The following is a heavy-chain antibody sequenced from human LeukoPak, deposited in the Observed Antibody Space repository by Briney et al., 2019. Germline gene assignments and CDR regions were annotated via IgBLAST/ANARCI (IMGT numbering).Heavy chain of an antibody. V-gene: IGHV3-23*01. CDR1: GFIFNNFG. D-gene: IGHD3-22*01. J-gene: IGHJ4*02. Sequence: GGSLRLSCAASGFIFNNFGLVWVRQAPGKGLEWVSAISNDGGGTTYADFVKGRFSVSRDNSKNTLFLQMNSLRAEDTALYYCAKGSSGYFFDLWGQGTLVTVSS. CDR3: AKGSSGYFFDL. CDR2: ISNDGGGT.